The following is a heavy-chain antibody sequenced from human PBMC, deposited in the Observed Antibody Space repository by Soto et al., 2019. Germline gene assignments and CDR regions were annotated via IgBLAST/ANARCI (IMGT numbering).Heavy chain of an antibody. V-gene: IGHV3-30*18. D-gene: IGHD4-17*01. CDR3: AKDFQTASGDGMDV. J-gene: IGHJ6*02. CDR2: ISYDGSNK. Sequence: QVQLVESGGGVVQPGRSLRLSCAASGFTFSSYGMHWVRQAPGKGLEWVAVISYDGSNKYYADSVKGRFTISRDNSKNTLYLQMNSLRAEDTAVYYCAKDFQTASGDGMDVWGQGTTVTVSS. CDR1: GFTFSSYG.